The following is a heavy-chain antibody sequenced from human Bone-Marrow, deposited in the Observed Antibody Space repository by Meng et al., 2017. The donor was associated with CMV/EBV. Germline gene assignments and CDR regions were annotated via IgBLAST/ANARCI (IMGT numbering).Heavy chain of an antibody. CDR3: ARDLNLEATIWDYYYYYYGMDV. CDR2: IKQDGCEK. CDR1: GFTFSNYW. V-gene: IGHV3-7*03. Sequence: GESLKISCAASGFTFSNYWMSWVRQAPGKGLEWVANIKQDGCEKYHVDSVKDRFTISRDNAKNSLYLQMNSVRAEDTAVYYCARDLNLEATIWDYYYYYYGMDVWAQGTTVTVSS. D-gene: IGHD5-12*01. J-gene: IGHJ6*02.